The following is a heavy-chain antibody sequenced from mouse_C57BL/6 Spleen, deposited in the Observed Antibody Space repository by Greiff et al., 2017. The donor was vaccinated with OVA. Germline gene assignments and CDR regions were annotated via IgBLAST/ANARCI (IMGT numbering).Heavy chain of an antibody. V-gene: IGHV5-6*02. CDR3: ARQTGRYFDY. J-gene: IGHJ2*01. Sequence: DVMLVESGGDLVKPGGSLKLSCAASGFTFSSYGMSWVRQTPDKRLEWVATISSGGSYPYYPDSVKGRFTISRDNAKNTLYLQMSSLKAEDTAMYYCARQTGRYFDYWGQGTTLTVSS. CDR1: GFTFSSYG. CDR2: ISSGGSYP.